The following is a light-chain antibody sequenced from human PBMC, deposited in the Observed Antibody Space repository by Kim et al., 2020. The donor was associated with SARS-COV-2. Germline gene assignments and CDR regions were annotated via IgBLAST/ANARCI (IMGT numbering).Light chain of an antibody. CDR2: EGS. V-gene: IGLV2-23*01. J-gene: IGLJ3*02. CDR3: CSYAGSSTWV. CDR1: SSEVGSYNL. Sequence: GQSITISCTGTSSEVGSYNLVSWYQQHTGKAPKLMIYEGSKRPSGVSNRFSGSKSGNTASLTISRLQAEDEADYYCCSYAGSSTWVFGGGTKLTVL.